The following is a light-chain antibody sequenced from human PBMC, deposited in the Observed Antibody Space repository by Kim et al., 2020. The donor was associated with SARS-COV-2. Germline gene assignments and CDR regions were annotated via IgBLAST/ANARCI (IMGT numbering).Light chain of an antibody. CDR1: QDINNY. Sequence: DIHMTQSPSSLSASVGDRVTITCQASQDINNYLNWYQQKPGKAPKLLIYDASNLETGVPSRFSGSGSGTHFTFTISSLQPEDIATYYCQQYDNLPSVTFGQGTRLEIK. CDR2: DAS. V-gene: IGKV1-33*01. CDR3: QQYDNLPSVT. J-gene: IGKJ5*01.